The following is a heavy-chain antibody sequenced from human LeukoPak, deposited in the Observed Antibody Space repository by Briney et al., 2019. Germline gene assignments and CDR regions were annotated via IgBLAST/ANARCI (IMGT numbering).Heavy chain of an antibody. Sequence: TSETLSLTCTVSGGSISDYYWSWIRQSPGKGLEWIGYIYYSGTTNYNPSLKSRVTISVDTSKNQFSLKLSSVTAADTAVYYCARQDSSSRYYYDSSGYYFMGYFDYWGQGTLVTVSS. J-gene: IGHJ4*02. CDR1: GGSISDYY. D-gene: IGHD3-22*01. CDR3: ARQDSSSRYYYDSSGYYFMGYFDY. V-gene: IGHV4-59*12. CDR2: IYYSGTT.